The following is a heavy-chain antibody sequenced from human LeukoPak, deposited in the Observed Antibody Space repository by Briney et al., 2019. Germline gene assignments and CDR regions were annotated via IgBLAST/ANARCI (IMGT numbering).Heavy chain of an antibody. V-gene: IGHV3-7*03. CDR1: GFSFSSYW. J-gene: IGHJ4*02. Sequence: GGSLRLSCAASGFSFSSYWMRWVRQAPGKGLEWVANIKQDGSDKYYLTSVRGRFTISRDNAKNSLFLQMNSLRVEDTAVYYCARGGGHLDCWGQGTLVTVSS. D-gene: IGHD4-23*01. CDR3: ARGGGHLDC. CDR2: IKQDGSDK.